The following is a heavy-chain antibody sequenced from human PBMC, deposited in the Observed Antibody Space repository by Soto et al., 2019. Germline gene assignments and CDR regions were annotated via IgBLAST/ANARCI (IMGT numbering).Heavy chain of an antibody. CDR2: IIPIFGTA. J-gene: IGHJ6*02. D-gene: IGHD1-26*01. V-gene: IGHV1-69*13. CDR3: ARGSGSYLGDYYYYGMDV. CDR1: GVTFSSYA. Sequence: SVKVSCKASGVTFSSYAISWVRQAPGQGLEWMGGIIPIFGTANYAQKFQGRVTITADESTSTAYMELSSLRSEDTAVYYCARGSGSYLGDYYYYGMDVWGQGTTVTVSS.